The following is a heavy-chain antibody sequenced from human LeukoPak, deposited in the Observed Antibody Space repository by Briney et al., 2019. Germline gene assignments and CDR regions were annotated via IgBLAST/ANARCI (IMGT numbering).Heavy chain of an antibody. CDR3: ARERRITMIDFDY. CDR1: GGTFSSYA. D-gene: IGHD3-22*01. J-gene: IGHJ4*02. Sequence: ASVKVSCKASGGTFSSYAISWVRQAPGQGLEWMGRIIPILGIANYAQKFQGRVTITADKSTSTAYMELSSPRSEDTAVYYCARERRITMIDFDYWGQGTLVTVSS. CDR2: IIPILGIA. V-gene: IGHV1-69*04.